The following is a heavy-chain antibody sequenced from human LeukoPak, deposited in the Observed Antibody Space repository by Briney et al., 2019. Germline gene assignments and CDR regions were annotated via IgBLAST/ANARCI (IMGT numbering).Heavy chain of an antibody. J-gene: IGHJ5*02. Sequence: PSETLSLTCTVSGGSISSGDYYWSWIRQPPGKGLEWIGEINHSGSTNYNPSLKSRVTISVDTSKNQFSLKLSSVTAADTAVYYCAMGGAARPRWFDPWGQGTLVTVSS. D-gene: IGHD6-6*01. CDR3: AMGGAARPRWFDP. CDR1: GGSISSGDYY. V-gene: IGHV4-39*07. CDR2: INHSGST.